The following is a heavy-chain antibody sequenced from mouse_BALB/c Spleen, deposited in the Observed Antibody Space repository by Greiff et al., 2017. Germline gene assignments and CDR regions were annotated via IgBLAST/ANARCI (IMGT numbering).Heavy chain of an antibody. CDR1: GYSFTSYW. V-gene: IGHV1S126*01. J-gene: IGHJ4*01. Sequence: VKLQQSGPQLVRPGASVKISCKASGYSFTSYWMHWVKQRPGQGLEWIGMIDPSDSETRLNQMFKDKATLTVDKSSSTAYMQLSSPTSEDSAVYYCARSGGNYASYAMDYWGQGTSVTVSS. D-gene: IGHD2-1*01. CDR2: IDPSDSET. CDR3: ARSGGNYASYAMDY.